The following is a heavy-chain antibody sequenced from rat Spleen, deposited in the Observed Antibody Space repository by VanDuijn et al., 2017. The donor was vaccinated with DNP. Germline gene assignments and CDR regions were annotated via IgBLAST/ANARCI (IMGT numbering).Heavy chain of an antibody. CDR3: ARGSSSIYWYFDF. Sequence: EVKLVESGGGLVQPGRSLKVSCAASGFNFNDYWMGWVRQAPGKGLEWIGEINKDSSIINYTPSLKDKFTISRDNAQNTLYLQMSKLGSEDTAIYYCARGSSSIYWYFDFWGQGTLVTVSS. CDR2: INKDSSII. CDR1: GFNFNDYW. J-gene: IGHJ3*01. V-gene: IGHV4-2*01. D-gene: IGHD1-2*01.